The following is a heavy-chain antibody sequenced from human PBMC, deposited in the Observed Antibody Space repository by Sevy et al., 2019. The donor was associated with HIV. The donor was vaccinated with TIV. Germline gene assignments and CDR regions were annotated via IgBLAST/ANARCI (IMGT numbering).Heavy chain of an antibody. CDR2: IYYSGST. CDR3: ARGLGNYYDSSGYYYGYYFDY. Sequence: SETLSLTCTVSGGSISSGDYYWSWIRQPPGKGLEWIGYIYYSGSTYYNPSLKSRVTISVDTSKNQFSLKPSSVTAADTAVYYCARGLGNYYDSSGYYYGYYFDYWGQGTLVTVSS. J-gene: IGHJ4*02. D-gene: IGHD3-22*01. V-gene: IGHV4-30-4*01. CDR1: GGSISSGDYY.